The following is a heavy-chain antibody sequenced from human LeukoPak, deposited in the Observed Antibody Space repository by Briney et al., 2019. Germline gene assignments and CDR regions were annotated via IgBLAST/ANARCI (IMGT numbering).Heavy chain of an antibody. D-gene: IGHD6-19*01. Sequence: GGSLRLSCASSGFTFRSFGMHWVRQAPGKGLEWVAFISYDEINQYYADSVKGRFTISRDNSKNTLYLEMNSLRFEDTASAKGRGASGLYGLYFDSGGQGTLVTVSS. J-gene: IGHJ4*02. V-gene: IGHV3-30*02. CDR3: RGASGLYGLYFDS. CDR2: ISYDEINQ. CDR1: GFTFRSFG.